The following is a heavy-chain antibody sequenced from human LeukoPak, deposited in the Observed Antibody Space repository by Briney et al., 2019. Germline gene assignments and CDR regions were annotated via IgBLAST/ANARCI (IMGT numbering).Heavy chain of an antibody. CDR2: IIPIFGTA. Sequence: ASVKVSCKASGGTFSSYAISWVRQAPGQGLEWMGGIIPIFGTANYAQKFRGRVTITADKYPSTAYMELRSLRSDDTDVYYCARKGSTYYYDSSGYYPYYYYYYMDVWGKGTTVTISS. V-gene: IGHV1-69*06. J-gene: IGHJ6*03. D-gene: IGHD3-22*01. CDR1: GGTFSSYA. CDR3: ARKGSTYYYDSSGYYPYYYYYYMDV.